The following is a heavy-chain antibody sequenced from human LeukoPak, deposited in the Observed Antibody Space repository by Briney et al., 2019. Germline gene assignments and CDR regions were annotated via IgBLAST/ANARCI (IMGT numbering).Heavy chain of an antibody. CDR3: ARDLDGDYGRAYDY. CDR1: GGSISSSSYY. CDR2: IYCSGST. J-gene: IGHJ4*02. Sequence: SETLSLTCTVSGGSISSSSYYWGWIRQPPGKGLEWIGSIYCSGSTYYNPSLKSRVTMSVDTSKNQFSLKLSSVTAADTAVYYCARDLDGDYGRAYDYWGRGTLVTVSS. V-gene: IGHV4-39*07. D-gene: IGHD4-17*01.